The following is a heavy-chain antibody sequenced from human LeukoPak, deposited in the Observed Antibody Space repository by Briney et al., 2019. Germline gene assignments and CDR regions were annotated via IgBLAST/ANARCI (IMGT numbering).Heavy chain of an antibody. D-gene: IGHD2-15*01. CDR1: GYSISSGYY. CDR2: IYHSGSA. V-gene: IGHV4-38-2*02. J-gene: IGHJ4*02. Sequence: SETLSLTCTVSGYSISSGYYWGWIRQPPGKGLEWIGSIYHSGSAYYNPSLKSRVTISVDTSKNQFSLKLSSVTAADTAVYYCARQVVVVVAATRSQYFDYWGQGTLVTVSS. CDR3: ARQVVVVVAATRSQYFDY.